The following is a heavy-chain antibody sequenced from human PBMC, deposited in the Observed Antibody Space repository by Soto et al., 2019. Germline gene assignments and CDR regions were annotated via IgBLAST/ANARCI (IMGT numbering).Heavy chain of an antibody. CDR2: MYYSGST. J-gene: IGHJ6*02. V-gene: IGHV4-61*01. CDR1: GGSVSSGRNY. Sequence: KPSETLSLTCTVSGGSVSSGRNYWNCIRQPPGKGLEWIGYMYYSGSTNYNPSLESRVTISVDTSKNQFSLKLTSVTAADTAVYYCARGSHCGGDCYSGYYYYYGMDVWGQGTTVTVSS. D-gene: IGHD2-21*02. CDR3: ARGSHCGGDCYSGYYYYYGMDV.